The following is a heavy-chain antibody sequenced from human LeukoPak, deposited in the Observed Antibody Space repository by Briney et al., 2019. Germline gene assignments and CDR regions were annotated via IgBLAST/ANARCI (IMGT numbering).Heavy chain of an antibody. CDR2: IYTSGST. CDR1: GGSISSYY. CDR3: ARGEQLSSGYAFDI. V-gene: IGHV4-4*07. Sequence: SGTLSLTCTVSGGSISSYYWSWIRQPAGKGLEWIGRIYTSGSTKYNASLKSRVTMSVDTSKNQFSLKLSSVTAADTAVYYCARGEQLSSGYAFDIWGQGTMVTVSS. J-gene: IGHJ3*02. D-gene: IGHD3-16*02.